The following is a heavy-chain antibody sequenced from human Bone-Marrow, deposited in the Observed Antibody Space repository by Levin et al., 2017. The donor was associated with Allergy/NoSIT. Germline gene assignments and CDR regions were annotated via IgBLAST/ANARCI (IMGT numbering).Heavy chain of an antibody. CDR3: ARDPRGDCSGGSCPQGLDWYFDL. CDR2: ISSSGSTI. CDR1: GFTFSDYY. Sequence: GGSLRLSCAASGFTFSDYYMSWIRQAPGKGLEWVSYISSSGSTIYYADSVKGRFTISRDNAKNSLYLQMNSLRAEDTAVYYCARDPRGDCSGGSCPQGLDWYFDLWGRGTLVTVSS. J-gene: IGHJ2*01. V-gene: IGHV3-11*01. D-gene: IGHD2-15*01.